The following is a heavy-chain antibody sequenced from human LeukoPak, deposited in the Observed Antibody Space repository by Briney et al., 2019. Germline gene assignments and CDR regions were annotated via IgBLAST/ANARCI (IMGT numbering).Heavy chain of an antibody. Sequence: TSETLSLTCTVSGGSISDYYWNWIRQPPGKGLELIGYIYYSGSTTYNPSLKSRVTMSVDTAKNQFSLKLRSVTAADTAVYYCARGDFCSKSNCYLRPMDVWGKGTTVTVSS. CDR1: GGSISDYY. J-gene: IGHJ6*03. CDR2: IYYSGST. CDR3: ARGDFCSKSNCYLRPMDV. D-gene: IGHD3-3*01. V-gene: IGHV4-59*01.